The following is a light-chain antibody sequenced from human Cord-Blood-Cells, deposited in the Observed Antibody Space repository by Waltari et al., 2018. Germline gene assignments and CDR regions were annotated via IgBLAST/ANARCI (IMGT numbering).Light chain of an antibody. J-gene: IGLJ3*02. CDR3: AAWDDSLSGWV. Sequence: QSVLTQPPSASGTPGQRVTISCSGSSSNIGSNYVYWYQQLPGTAPKLLIYRNNQRPSGVPARFSGAKSGTSASLAISGLRSEDEADYYWAAWDDSLSGWVFGGGTKLTVL. CDR1: SSNIGSNY. V-gene: IGLV1-47*01. CDR2: RNN.